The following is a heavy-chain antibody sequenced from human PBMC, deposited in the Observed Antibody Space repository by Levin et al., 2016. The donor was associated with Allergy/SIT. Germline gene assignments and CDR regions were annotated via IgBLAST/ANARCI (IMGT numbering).Heavy chain of an antibody. CDR1: GFTFSSNV. CDR3: AKISGSYSWRLDP. CDR2: ISGNGDIT. D-gene: IGHD1-26*01. Sequence: GESLKISCAASGFTFSSNVMTWVRQAPGKGLEWISSISGNGDITYYADSVKGRFTISRDNSRNTLYLQMNSLRAEDTAIYYCAKISGSYSWRLDPWGQGTLVTVSS. V-gene: IGHV3-23*01. J-gene: IGHJ5*02.